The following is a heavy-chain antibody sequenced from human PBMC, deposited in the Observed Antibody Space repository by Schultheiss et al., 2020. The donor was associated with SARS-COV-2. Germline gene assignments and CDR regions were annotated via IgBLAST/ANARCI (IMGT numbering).Heavy chain of an antibody. CDR3: ARDMADYYYGMDV. CDR2: INHSGST. Sequence: SETLSLTCAVYGGSFSGDYWSWIRQPPGKGLEWIGEINHSGSTNYNPSLKSRVTISVDTSKNQFSLKLSSVTAADTAVYYCARDMADYYYGMDVWGQGTTVTVSS. J-gene: IGHJ6*02. CDR1: GGSFSGDY. V-gene: IGHV4-34*01. D-gene: IGHD5-24*01.